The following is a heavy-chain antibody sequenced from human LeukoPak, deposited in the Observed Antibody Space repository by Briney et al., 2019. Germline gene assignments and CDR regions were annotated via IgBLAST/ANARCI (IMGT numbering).Heavy chain of an antibody. CDR1: GYTFTGYY. CDR3: ARVRRSSWYDLDY. D-gene: IGHD6-13*01. J-gene: IGHJ4*02. Sequence: ASVKVSCKASGYTFTGYYMHWVRQAPGQGLEWMGWINPNSGGTNYAQKFQGWVTMTRDTSISTAYMELSRLRSDDTAVYYCARVRRSSWYDLDYWGQGTLVSDSS. CDR2: INPNSGGT. V-gene: IGHV1-2*04.